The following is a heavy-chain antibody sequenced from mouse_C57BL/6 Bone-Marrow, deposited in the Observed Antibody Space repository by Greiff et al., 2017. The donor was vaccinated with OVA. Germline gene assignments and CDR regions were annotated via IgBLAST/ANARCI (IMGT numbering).Heavy chain of an antibody. CDR2: IYPSDSET. Sequence: QVQLQQPGAELVRPGSSVKLSCKASGYTFTSYWMDWVKQRPGQGLEWIGNIYPSDSETHYNQKFKDKATLTVDKSSSTAYMQLSSLTSEDSAVYYCARDYGRAFAYWGQGTLVTVSA. V-gene: IGHV1-61*01. J-gene: IGHJ3*01. D-gene: IGHD1-1*01. CDR1: GYTFTSYW. CDR3: ARDYGRAFAY.